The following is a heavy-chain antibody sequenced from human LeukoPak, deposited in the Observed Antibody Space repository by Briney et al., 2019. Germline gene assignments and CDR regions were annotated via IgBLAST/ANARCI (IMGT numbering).Heavy chain of an antibody. V-gene: IGHV1-69*04. Sequence: SVKLSCKASGGTFSSYAISWVRQAPGQGLEWMGRIIPILGIANYAQKFQGRVTITADKSTSTAYMELSSLRSEDTAVYYCARGGHGDYKLHYYHYGMDVWGQGTTVTVSS. CDR2: IIPILGIA. J-gene: IGHJ6*02. D-gene: IGHD4-17*01. CDR3: ARGGHGDYKLHYYHYGMDV. CDR1: GGTFSSYA.